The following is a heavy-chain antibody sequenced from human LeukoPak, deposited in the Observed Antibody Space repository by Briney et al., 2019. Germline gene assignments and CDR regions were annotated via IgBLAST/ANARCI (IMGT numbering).Heavy chain of an antibody. J-gene: IGHJ3*02. CDR2: IIPIFGTA. CDR3: ARGDRGRRAFDI. CDR1: GGTFSSYA. V-gene: IGHV1-69*05. Sequence: SVKVSCKASGGTFSSYAISWVRQAPGQGLEWMGGIIPIFGTANYAQKFQGRVTITTDESTSTAYMELSSLRSEDTAVYYCARGDRGRRAFDIWGQGTMVTVSS. D-gene: IGHD3-10*01.